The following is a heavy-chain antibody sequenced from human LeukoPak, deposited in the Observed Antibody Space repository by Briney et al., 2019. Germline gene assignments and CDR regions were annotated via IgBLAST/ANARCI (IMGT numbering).Heavy chain of an antibody. CDR2: INHNGNVN. CDR1: GFTFSSYW. J-gene: IGHJ6*02. CDR3: ARGGGLDV. D-gene: IGHD3-16*01. V-gene: IGHV3-7*03. Sequence: GGSLRLSCAASGFTFSSYWLNWARQAPGKGLEWVASINHNGNVNYYVDSVKGRFTISRDNAKNSLYLQMSNLRAEDTAVYFCARGGGLDVWGRGATVTVSS.